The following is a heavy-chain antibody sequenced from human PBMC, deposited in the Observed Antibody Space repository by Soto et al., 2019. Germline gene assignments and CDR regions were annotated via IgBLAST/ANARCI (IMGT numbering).Heavy chain of an antibody. CDR1: VGSISSGDYY. CDR2: IYYSGST. D-gene: IGHD1-7*01. J-gene: IGHJ4*02. CDR3: ARDGSITGTTGHDY. V-gene: IGHV4-30-4*01. Sequence: SETLSLTCTVSVGSISSGDYYWSWIRQPPGKGLEWIGYIYYSGSTYYNPSLKSRVTISVDTSKNQFSLKLSSVTAADTAVYYCARDGSITGTTGHDYWGQGTLVTVSS.